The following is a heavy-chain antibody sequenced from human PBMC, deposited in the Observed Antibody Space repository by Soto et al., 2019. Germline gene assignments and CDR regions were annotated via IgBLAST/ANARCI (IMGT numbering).Heavy chain of an antibody. CDR1: GFTFSSYW. CDR3: AKDVSYGGKRPYYFDY. CDR2: INGDGTNT. Sequence: GGSLRLSCAASGFTFSSYWMHWVRQAPGKGLMWVSRINGDGTNTYCADSVKGRFTISRDSAENTLYLQMNSLRAEDTAVYYCAKDVSYGGKRPYYFDYWGQGTLVTVSS. D-gene: IGHD4-17*01. V-gene: IGHV3-74*01. J-gene: IGHJ4*02.